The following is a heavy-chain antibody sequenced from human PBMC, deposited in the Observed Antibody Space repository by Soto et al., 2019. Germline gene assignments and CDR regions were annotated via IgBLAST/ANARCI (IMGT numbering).Heavy chain of an antibody. V-gene: IGHV4-59*01. CDR3: ARDRISVTEGFDF. Sequence: QVQLQESGPGLVKPSETLSLTCTVSGGSISSYYWSWIRQPPEKGLEWIGYIYYSGSTNYNPALKSRVPISVDASKTQCSLNLSSVTAADTAVYYWARDRISVTEGFDFRGQGTLVTVSS. D-gene: IGHD6-19*01. CDR2: IYYSGST. CDR1: GGSISSYY. J-gene: IGHJ4*02.